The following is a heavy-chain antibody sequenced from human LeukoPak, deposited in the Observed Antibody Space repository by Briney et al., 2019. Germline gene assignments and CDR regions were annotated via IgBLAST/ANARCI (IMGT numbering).Heavy chain of an antibody. Sequence: ASVKVSCKASGYTLTGYGISWVRQAPGQGLEWMGWISAYNGNTNYAQKLQGRVTMTTDTSTSTAYMELRSLRSDDTAVYYCARARFGISWFDPWGQGTLVTVSS. J-gene: IGHJ5*02. D-gene: IGHD3-10*02. V-gene: IGHV1-18*01. CDR3: ARARFGISWFDP. CDR2: ISAYNGNT. CDR1: GYTLTGYG.